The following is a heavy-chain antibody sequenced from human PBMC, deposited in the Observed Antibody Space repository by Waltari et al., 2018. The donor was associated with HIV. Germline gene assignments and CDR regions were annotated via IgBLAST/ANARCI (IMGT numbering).Heavy chain of an antibody. J-gene: IGHJ4*02. Sequence: QVQLQESGPGLVKPSETLSLTCAVPGGPIRSYYWTWIRQSPGKGLGWIGYIFYSGSTNYNPSLKSRVTISVDTSKNQFSLKLSSVTAADTAVYYCARGPTRYYFDYWGQGTLVTVSS. D-gene: IGHD1-26*01. V-gene: IGHV4-59*01. CDR1: GGPIRSYY. CDR3: ARGPTRYYFDY. CDR2: IFYSGST.